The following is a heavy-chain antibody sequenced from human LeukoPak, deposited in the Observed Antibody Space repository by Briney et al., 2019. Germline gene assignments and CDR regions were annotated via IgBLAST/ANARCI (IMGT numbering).Heavy chain of an antibody. CDR2: INHSGST. D-gene: IGHD3-22*01. V-gene: IGHV4-39*07. Sequence: SETLSLTCTVSGGSISSSSHYWGWIRQPPGKGLEWIGEINHSGSTNYNPSLKSRVTISVDTSKNQFSLKLSSVTAADTAVYYCARGAPFQYYYDSSGYPLYFDYWGQGTLVTVSS. J-gene: IGHJ4*02. CDR3: ARGAPFQYYYDSSGYPLYFDY. CDR1: GGSISSSSHY.